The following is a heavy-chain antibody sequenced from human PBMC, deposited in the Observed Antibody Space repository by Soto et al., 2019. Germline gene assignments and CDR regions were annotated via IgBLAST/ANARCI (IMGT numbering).Heavy chain of an antibody. J-gene: IGHJ6*03. D-gene: IGHD2-2*01. Sequence: SETLSLTCTVSGGSISSYYWSWIRQPPGKGLEWIGYIYYSGSTNYNPSLKSRVTISVDTSKNQFSLKLSSVTAADTAVYYCARGRSDIVVVPAAGDYYYYYMDVWGKGTTVTVSS. CDR3: ARGRSDIVVVPAAGDYYYYYMDV. CDR2: IYYSGST. V-gene: IGHV4-59*12. CDR1: GGSISSYY.